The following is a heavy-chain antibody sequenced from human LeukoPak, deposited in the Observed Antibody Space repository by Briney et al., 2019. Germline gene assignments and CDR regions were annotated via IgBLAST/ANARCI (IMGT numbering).Heavy chain of an antibody. CDR3: AKGAQDSSWYLFDY. CDR2: ISGSGGTT. V-gene: IGHV3-23*01. CDR1: GFTFSSYA. Sequence: PGGSLRPSCAASGFTFSSYAMNWVRQAPGKGLEWVSAISGSGGTTYYADSVKGRFTISRDNSKNTLYLQMNSLRAEDTAEYYCAKGAQDSSWYLFDYWGQGTLVTVSS. D-gene: IGHD6-13*01. J-gene: IGHJ4*02.